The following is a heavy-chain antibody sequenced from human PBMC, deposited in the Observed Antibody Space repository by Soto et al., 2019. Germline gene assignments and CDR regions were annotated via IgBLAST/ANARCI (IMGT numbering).Heavy chain of an antibody. Sequence: GASVKVSCKASGYGLTTYDINWVRQATGQGPEWMGWMNPNSGDTGYAPKFQGRVTMTRDTSISTAYMELSGLRSEDTAVYYCARVIRYCNESMCARVSYGMEVWGQGTTVTVSS. J-gene: IGHJ6*02. CDR2: MNPNSGDT. CDR1: GYGLTTYD. D-gene: IGHD2-15*01. V-gene: IGHV1-8*01. CDR3: ARVIRYCNESMCARVSYGMEV.